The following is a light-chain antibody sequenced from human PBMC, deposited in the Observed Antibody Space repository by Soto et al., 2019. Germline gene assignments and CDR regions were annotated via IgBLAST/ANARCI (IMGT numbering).Light chain of an antibody. V-gene: IGKV1-39*01. Sequence: DIQMTQSPSSLSASVGDRVTITCRASQSIRSYLNWYQQKPGKAPKVLIYAASSLQSGVPSRFSGSGSGTDFTPPITSRQPKDFETYNCQHSASTPITSAQGHDWRLN. CDR2: AAS. CDR3: QHSASTPIT. J-gene: IGKJ5*01. CDR1: QSIRSY.